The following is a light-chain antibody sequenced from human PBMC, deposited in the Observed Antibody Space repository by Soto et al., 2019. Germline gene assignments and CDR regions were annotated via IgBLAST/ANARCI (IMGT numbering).Light chain of an antibody. CDR2: DVS. J-gene: IGLJ2*01. V-gene: IGLV2-14*01. CDR3: SSYAAKSTVI. Sequence: QSALTQPASVSGSPGQWITISCTGTSSDVGGYNYVCWYQQYPGKVPKVLIYDVSNRPSGVSDRFSGSKSGNTAALTISGLQAEDEADYYCSSYAAKSTVIFGGGTKLTVL. CDR1: SSDVGGYNY.